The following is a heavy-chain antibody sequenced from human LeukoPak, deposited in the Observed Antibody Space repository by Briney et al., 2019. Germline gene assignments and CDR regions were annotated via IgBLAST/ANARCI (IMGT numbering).Heavy chain of an antibody. J-gene: IGHJ4*02. V-gene: IGHV4-39*07. CDR2: IYYSGRT. Sequence: PSETLSLTCTVSGGSVSSDTHHWAWIRRPPGEGLEWIGAIYYSGRTYYNPSLASRLTISLDPSKNQFSLKLSYVTAADTAVHYCASEGPNNLPAKFDYWGQGTLVTVSA. D-gene: IGHD5-24*01. CDR3: ASEGPNNLPAKFDY. CDR1: GGSVSSDTHH.